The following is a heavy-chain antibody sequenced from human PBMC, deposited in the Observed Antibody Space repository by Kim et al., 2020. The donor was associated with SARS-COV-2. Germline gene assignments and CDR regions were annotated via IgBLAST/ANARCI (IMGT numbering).Heavy chain of an antibody. J-gene: IGHJ6*03. Sequence: GGSLRLSCAASGFTFSNYWMSWVRQAPGKGLEWVANIKQDGSEKYYVDSVKGRFTISRDNAKNSLYLQMNSLRAEDTAVYYCARGAAGTVRVYYYYYMDVWGKGTTVTVSS. D-gene: IGHD6-19*01. CDR1: GFTFSNYW. CDR2: IKQDGSEK. V-gene: IGHV3-7*01. CDR3: ARGAAGTVRVYYYYYMDV.